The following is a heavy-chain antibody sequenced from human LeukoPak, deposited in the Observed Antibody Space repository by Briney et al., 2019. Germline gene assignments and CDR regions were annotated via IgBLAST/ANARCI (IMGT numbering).Heavy chain of an antibody. CDR3: AKAPALTHYYDSSGPYFDY. V-gene: IGHV3-23*01. D-gene: IGHD3-22*01. J-gene: IGHJ4*02. Sequence: QPEGPLRLSCAASGFTFSSYAMSWVRQAPGKGLEWVSAISGSGGSTYYADSVKGRFTISRDNSKNTLYLQMNSLRAEDTAVYYCAKAPALTHYYDSSGPYFDYWGQGTLVTVSS. CDR1: GFTFSSYA. CDR2: ISGSGGST.